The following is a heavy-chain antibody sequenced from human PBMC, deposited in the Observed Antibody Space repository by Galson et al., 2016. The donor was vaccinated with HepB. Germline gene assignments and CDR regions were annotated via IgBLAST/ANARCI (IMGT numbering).Heavy chain of an antibody. Sequence: WVRQAPGKGLEWVATIKQAGSQTYYVDSVKGRFTISRDTAKNSLYLQMNSLRAEDAAVYYCAGGSGWSTAYWGQGTPVTVSS. D-gene: IGHD3-10*01. CDR3: AGGSGWSTAY. CDR2: IKQAGSQT. V-gene: IGHV3-7*03. J-gene: IGHJ4*02.